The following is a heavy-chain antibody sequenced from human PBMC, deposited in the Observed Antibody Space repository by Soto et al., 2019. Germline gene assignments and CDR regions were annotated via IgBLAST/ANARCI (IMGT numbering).Heavy chain of an antibody. V-gene: IGHV1-2*02. CDR3: ARGLSLLWFGELFGY. J-gene: IGHJ4*02. CDR1: GYTFTGYY. CDR2: INPNSGGT. D-gene: IGHD3-10*01. Sequence: QVQLVQSGAEVKKPGASVKVSCKASGYTFTGYYMHWVRQAPGQGLEWMGWINPNSGGTNYAQKFQGRVTMTRNTSISTAYMELSSLRSEDTAVYYCARGLSLLWFGELFGYWGQGTLVTVSS.